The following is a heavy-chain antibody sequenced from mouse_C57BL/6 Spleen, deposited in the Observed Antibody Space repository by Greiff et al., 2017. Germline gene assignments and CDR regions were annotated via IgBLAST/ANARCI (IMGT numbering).Heavy chain of an antibody. J-gene: IGHJ2*03. D-gene: IGHD2-3*01. Sequence: VQLVESGADLVRPGNSVKVSCKASGYAFTNYLIEWVKQRPGQGLEWIGVINPGSGCTNYNEKFNGKATLLADNSASTAYLQLSRLTSEDSAVYVCARGGYDGYYFVYWGQGTSLTVSS. V-gene: IGHV1-54*01. CDR1: GYAFTNYL. CDR3: ARGGYDGYYFVY. CDR2: INPGSGCT.